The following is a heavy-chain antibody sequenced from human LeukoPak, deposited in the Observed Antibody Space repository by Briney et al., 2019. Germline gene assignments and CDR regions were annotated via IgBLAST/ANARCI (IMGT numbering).Heavy chain of an antibody. Sequence: GGSLRLSCAASGFTFSTYAMSWVRQAPGKGLEWVSAIRASGGSTYYADSVKGRFTISRDNSKNTLYLQMNSLRAEDTALYYRAKSSSNYPYYFDFWGQGTLVTVSS. D-gene: IGHD2-2*01. CDR1: GFTFSTYA. CDR2: IRASGGST. V-gene: IGHV3-23*01. CDR3: AKSSSNYPYYFDF. J-gene: IGHJ4*02.